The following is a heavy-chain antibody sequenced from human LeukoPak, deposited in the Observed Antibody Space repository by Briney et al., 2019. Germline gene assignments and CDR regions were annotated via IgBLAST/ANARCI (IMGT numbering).Heavy chain of an antibody. Sequence: GGSLRLSCAASGFTFSSYAMHWVRQAPGKGLEYVSAISSNGGSTYYANSVKGRFTISRDNSKNTPYLQMGSLRAEDMAVYYCARGQGAGIVVVPAAVAPYYYGMDVWGQGTTVTVSS. CDR1: GFTFSSYA. CDR2: ISSNGGST. V-gene: IGHV3-64*01. CDR3: ARGQGAGIVVVPAAVAPYYYGMDV. D-gene: IGHD2-2*01. J-gene: IGHJ6*02.